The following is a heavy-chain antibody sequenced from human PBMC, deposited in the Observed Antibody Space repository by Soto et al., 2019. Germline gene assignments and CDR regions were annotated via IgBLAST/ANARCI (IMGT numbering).Heavy chain of an antibody. CDR3: ARAGHSSSSEGANWFNP. CDR1: GGSISSGGYY. CDR2: IYYSGST. Sequence: PSETLSLTCTVSGGSISSGGYYWSWIRQHPGKGLEWIGYIYYSGSTYYNPSLKSRVTISVDTSKNQFSLKLSSVTAADTAVYYCARAGHSSSSEGANWFNPWGQGTLVTVSS. D-gene: IGHD6-6*01. J-gene: IGHJ5*02. V-gene: IGHV4-31*03.